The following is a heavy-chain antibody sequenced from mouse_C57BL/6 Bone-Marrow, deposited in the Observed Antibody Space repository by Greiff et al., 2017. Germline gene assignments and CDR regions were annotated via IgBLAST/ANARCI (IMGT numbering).Heavy chain of an antibody. CDR3: ERSTVVAEYFAV. CDR2: IYPRSGNT. V-gene: IGHV1-81*01. CDR1: GYTFTSYG. D-gene: IGHD1-1*01. Sequence: QVQLQQSGAELARPGASVKLSCKASGYTFTSYGISWVKQRTGQGLEWIGEIYPRSGNTYSNEKFKGKGTLTADKSYSTAYMELRSLTSEDSAVYFCERSTVVAEYFAVWGTGTTVTVSS. J-gene: IGHJ1*03.